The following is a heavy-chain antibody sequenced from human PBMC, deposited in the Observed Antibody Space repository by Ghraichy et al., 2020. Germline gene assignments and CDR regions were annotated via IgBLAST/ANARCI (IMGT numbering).Heavy chain of an antibody. D-gene: IGHD2-2*01. CDR1: GFTFSNAW. J-gene: IGHJ6*03. CDR2: IKSKTDGGTT. CDR3: TTGSAAPNYYYYYYYMDV. V-gene: IGHV3-15*01. Sequence: GGSLRLSCAASGFTFSNAWMSWVRQAPGKGLEWVGRIKSKTDGGTTDYAAPVKGRFTISRDDSKNTLYLQMNSLKTEDTAVYYCTTGSAAPNYYYYYYYMDVWGKGTTVTVSS.